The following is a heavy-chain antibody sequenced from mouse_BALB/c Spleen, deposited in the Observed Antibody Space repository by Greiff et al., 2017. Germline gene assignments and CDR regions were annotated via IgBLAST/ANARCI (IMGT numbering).Heavy chain of an antibody. V-gene: IGHV2-9*02. CDR1: GFSLTSYG. CDR3: ARGYCGNSYAMDY. D-gene: IGHD2-1*01. CDR2: IWAGGST. J-gene: IGHJ4*01. Sequence: VKLVESGPGLVAPSQSLSITCTVSGFSLTSYGVHWVRQPPGKGLEWLGVIWAGGSTNYNSALMSRLSISKDNSKSQVFLKMNSLQTDDTAMYYGARGYCGNSYAMDYWGQGTSVTVSS.